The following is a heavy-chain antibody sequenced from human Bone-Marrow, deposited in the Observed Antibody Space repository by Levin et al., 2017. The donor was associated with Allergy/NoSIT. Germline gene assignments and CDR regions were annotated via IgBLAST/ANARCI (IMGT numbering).Heavy chain of an antibody. J-gene: IGHJ4*02. CDR3: ARCYYDSSGSAYYFDY. CDR1: GFTFSDHY. V-gene: IGHV3-72*01. CDR2: TRNKANSYTT. D-gene: IGHD3-22*01. Sequence: GESLKISCAVSGFTFSDHYMDWVRQAPGKGLEWVGRTRNKANSYTTEYAASVKGRFTISRDDSKNSLFLQMNSLKTEDTAVYYCARCYYDSSGSAYYFDYWGQGTLVTVSS.